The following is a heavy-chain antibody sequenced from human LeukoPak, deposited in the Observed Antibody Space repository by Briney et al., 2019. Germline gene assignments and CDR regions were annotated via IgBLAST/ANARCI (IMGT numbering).Heavy chain of an antibody. Sequence: PSETLSLTCTVSGGSMSSFYWGWIRQPPGKGLEWIGYIYYRGSTDYNPSLKSRVTISLDTSKNQFSLKLSSVTAADTAVYYCARHEIAAAGGFDYWGQGTLVTVSS. D-gene: IGHD6-13*01. V-gene: IGHV4-59*08. J-gene: IGHJ4*02. CDR2: IYYRGST. CDR3: ARHEIAAAGGFDY. CDR1: GGSMSSFY.